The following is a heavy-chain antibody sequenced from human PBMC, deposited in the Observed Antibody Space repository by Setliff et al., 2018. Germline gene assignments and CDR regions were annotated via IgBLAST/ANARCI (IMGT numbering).Heavy chain of an antibody. CDR2: VIPMSTTP. Sequence: ASVKVSCKVSGDTFRSYALTWVRQAPGQGLEWMGGVIPMSTTPRYVQKFQGRITITADESTRTVYMELTSLRSEDTAVYYCARDENCSGGTCHIYYHHGMDVWGQGTTVTVSS. CDR1: GDTFRSYA. D-gene: IGHD2-15*01. J-gene: IGHJ6*02. CDR3: ARDENCSGGTCHIYYHHGMDV. V-gene: IGHV1-69*13.